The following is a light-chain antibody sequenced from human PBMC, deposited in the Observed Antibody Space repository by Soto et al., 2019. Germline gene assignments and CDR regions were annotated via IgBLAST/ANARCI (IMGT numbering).Light chain of an antibody. V-gene: IGKV3-20*01. CDR2: GAS. CDR1: QSVSSSY. Sequence: EIVLTQSPGTLSLSPGKRATLSCRASQSVSSSYLGWYQQKPGQAPRLLIYGASSRATGIPDRSSGSGSGTDFTLTISRLEPEDFAVYYCQQYGSSPWTFGQGTKVEIK. CDR3: QQYGSSPWT. J-gene: IGKJ1*01.